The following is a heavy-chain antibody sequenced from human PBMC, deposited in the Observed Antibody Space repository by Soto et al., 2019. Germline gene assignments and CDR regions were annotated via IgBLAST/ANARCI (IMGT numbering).Heavy chain of an antibody. V-gene: IGHV4-31*03. J-gene: IGHJ4*02. CDR2: NHYSGST. CDR3: ARGHCSGGRCYPFFDF. Sequence: SETLSLTCSVSGGPISSGGYYWIWIRQHPGKGLEWIGYNHYSGSTNYNPSLESRVSISVETSENQFSLKLDSVTAADTAVYYCARGHCSGGRCYPFFDFWGQGTLVTV. CDR1: GGPISSGGYY. D-gene: IGHD2-15*01.